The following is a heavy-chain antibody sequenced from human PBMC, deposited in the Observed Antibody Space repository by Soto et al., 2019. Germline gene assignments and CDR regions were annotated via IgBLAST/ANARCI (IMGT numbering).Heavy chain of an antibody. J-gene: IGHJ6*03. CDR2: ISGSGGST. V-gene: IGHV3-23*01. Sequence: GGSLRLSCAASGFTFSSYAMSWVRQAPGKGLEWVSAISGSGGSTYYADSVKGRFTISRDNSKNTLYLQMNSLRAEDTAVYYCGRGAVPGYYYYYYMDVWGKGTTVTVSS. CDR3: GRGAVPGYYYYYYMDV. CDR1: GFTFSSYA. D-gene: IGHD3-10*01.